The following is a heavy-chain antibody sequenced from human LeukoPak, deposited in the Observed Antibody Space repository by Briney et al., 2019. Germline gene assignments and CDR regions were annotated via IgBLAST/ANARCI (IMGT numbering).Heavy chain of an antibody. J-gene: IGHJ4*02. D-gene: IGHD3-16*02. CDR3: AKLGFTFGGVIDLFDY. CDR2: IRYDGSNK. Sequence: PGGSLRLSCAASGFTFSSYGMHWVRQAPGKGLEWVAFIRYDGSNKYYADSVKGRFTISRDNSKNTLYLQMNSLRAEDTAVYYCAKLGFTFGGVIDLFDYWGQGTLVTVSS. V-gene: IGHV3-30*02. CDR1: GFTFSSYG.